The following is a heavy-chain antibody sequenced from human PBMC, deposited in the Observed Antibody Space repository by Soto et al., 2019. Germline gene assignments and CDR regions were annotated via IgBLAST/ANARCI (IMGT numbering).Heavy chain of an antibody. CDR2: ISGSGIST. D-gene: IGHD4-4*01. J-gene: IGHJ6*02. Sequence: PGGYLRLSCAAAGFPFSTYPMNWVRQVPGKGLEWVSGISGSGISTFYPDSVMGRFTITRDNSKNTVYLQMNRLRAEDTALYYCVKLPVTTASYYYFGMDVWGQGTTVTVSS. CDR3: VKLPVTTASYYYFGMDV. CDR1: GFPFSTYP. V-gene: IGHV3-23*01.